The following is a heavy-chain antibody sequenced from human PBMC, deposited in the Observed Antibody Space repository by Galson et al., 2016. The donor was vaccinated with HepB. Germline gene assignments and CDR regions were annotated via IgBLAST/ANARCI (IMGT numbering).Heavy chain of an antibody. D-gene: IGHD2-15*01. V-gene: IGHV3-7*01. J-gene: IGHJ6*02. Sequence: SLRLSCAASGFTFNTHWMTWVRQAPGKGLEWVANMKQDGNEKNYVDSVKGRLTISSDNAKNSLHLEMNSLRAEDTAVYYCARAIGSSYYGMDGWGQGTTVTVSS. CDR3: ARAIGSSYYGMDG. CDR2: MKQDGNEK. CDR1: GFTFNTHW.